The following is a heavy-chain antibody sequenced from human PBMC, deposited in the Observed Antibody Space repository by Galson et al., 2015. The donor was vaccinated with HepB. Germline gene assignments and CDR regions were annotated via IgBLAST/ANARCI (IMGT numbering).Heavy chain of an antibody. CDR3: VRDEPLIPAASGFDP. Sequence: SVKVSCKAPAYTFITYGISWVRQAPGHGLEWMAWISGYNGKTSYAQKFQGRVTVTADRSTSTAYMDLRSLRSDDTAVYYCVRDEPLIPAASGFDPWGQGTLVTVTS. V-gene: IGHV1-18*04. CDR2: ISGYNGKT. J-gene: IGHJ5*02. CDR1: AYTFITYG. D-gene: IGHD2-2*01.